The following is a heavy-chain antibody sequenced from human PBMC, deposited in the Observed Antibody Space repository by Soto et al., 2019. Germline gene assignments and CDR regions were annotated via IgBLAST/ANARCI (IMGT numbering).Heavy chain of an antibody. CDR1: EDSIWPYY. J-gene: IGHJ4*02. Sequence: SGTLSLTCSISEDSIWPYYRTWIRQTPRKELQWIGYVYTSGSTKYNSSLKSRVTISLDASNSQFSLTMSSVTAADTGVYYCAREVVGNTWPGIFDSWGRGTLVTVSS. CDR3: AREVVGNTWPGIFDS. V-gene: IGHV4-4*08. CDR2: VYTSGST.